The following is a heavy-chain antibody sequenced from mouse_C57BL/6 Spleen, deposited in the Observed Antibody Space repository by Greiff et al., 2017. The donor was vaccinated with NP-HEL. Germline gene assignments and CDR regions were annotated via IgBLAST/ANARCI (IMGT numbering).Heavy chain of an antibody. CDR3: TREYYYGSSFDY. Sequence: EVQVVESGEGLVKPGGSLKLSCAASGFTFSSYAMPWVRQTPEQRLEWVAYISSGGDYTYYAVTVKGRFTISRDNARNTLYLQISSLKSEDTAMCYCTREYYYGSSFDYWGQGTTLTVSS. CDR2: ISSGGDYT. V-gene: IGHV5-9-1*02. CDR1: GFTFSSYA. J-gene: IGHJ2*01. D-gene: IGHD1-1*01.